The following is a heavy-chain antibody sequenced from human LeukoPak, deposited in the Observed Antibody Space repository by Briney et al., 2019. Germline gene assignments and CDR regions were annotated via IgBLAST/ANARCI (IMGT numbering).Heavy chain of an antibody. CDR1: GYTFTGYF. CDR2: INPNSGDT. Sequence: ASVKVSCRASGYTFTGYFMHWVRQAPGQGLEWMGWINPNSGDTIYAQNFQGRVTMTRDTSISTAYMELSRLRSDDTAVYFCARELSRWCRMVTASRYNWFDPWGQGTLVTVSS. V-gene: IGHV1-2*02. CDR3: ARELSRWCRMVTASRYNWFDP. D-gene: IGHD2-21*02. J-gene: IGHJ5*02.